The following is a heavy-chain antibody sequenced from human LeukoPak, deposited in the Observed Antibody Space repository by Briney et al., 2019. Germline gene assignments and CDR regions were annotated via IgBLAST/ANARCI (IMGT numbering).Heavy chain of an antibody. CDR1: DFTFSMFG. CDR3: ARPRPSYSTVTPLEY. Sequence: PGGSLRLSCAESDFTFSMFGMHWVRQAPGKGVEGVAVISSRGDTVDYRDSVKGRFTISRDNSQRTVFLQMNRLTFEDTGVYYCARPRPSYSTVTPLEYWGRGTLVIVSS. V-gene: IGHV3-30*19. J-gene: IGHJ4*02. CDR2: ISSRGDTV. D-gene: IGHD4-17*01.